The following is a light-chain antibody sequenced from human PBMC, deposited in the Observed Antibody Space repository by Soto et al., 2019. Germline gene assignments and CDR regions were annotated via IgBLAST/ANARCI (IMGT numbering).Light chain of an antibody. CDR3: NSYTTSSTLV. V-gene: IGLV2-14*03. Sequence: QSALTQPASVSGSPGQSITISCTGTSSDVGSYKYVSWYQQHPGKAPKLIIYDVSNRPSGVSNRFSGSKSGNTASLTISGLRAEEDADYYCNSYTTSSTLVFGTGTKLTVL. J-gene: IGLJ1*01. CDR2: DVS. CDR1: SSDVGSYKY.